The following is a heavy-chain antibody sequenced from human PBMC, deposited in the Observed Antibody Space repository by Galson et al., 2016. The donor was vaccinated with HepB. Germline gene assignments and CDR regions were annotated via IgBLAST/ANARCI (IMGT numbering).Heavy chain of an antibody. D-gene: IGHD5-18*01. Sequence: TLSLTCSVSGGSISSGGYYWSWIRQHPGKGLEWIGYIHYSGSTYYNPSLESRVSISVDTSKNQFSLKLSSVTAADTAVYYCASDNNEPGYSYGHFDYWGQGALVTVSS. CDR2: IHYSGST. V-gene: IGHV4-31*03. J-gene: IGHJ4*02. CDR1: GGSISSGGYY. CDR3: ASDNNEPGYSYGHFDY.